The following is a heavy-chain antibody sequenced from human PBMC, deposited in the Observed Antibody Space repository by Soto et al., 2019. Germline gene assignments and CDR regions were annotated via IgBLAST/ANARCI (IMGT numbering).Heavy chain of an antibody. D-gene: IGHD3-3*01. CDR2: IYYSGST. V-gene: IGHV4-39*01. Sequence: SETLSLTCTVSGGSISSSSYYWGWIRQPPGKGLEWIGSIYYSGSTYYNPSLKSRVTISVDTSKSQFSLKLSSVTAADTAVYYCARRSNYEFWSGYPRPNWFDPWGQGTRVTVAS. CDR3: ARRSNYEFWSGYPRPNWFDP. CDR1: GGSISSSSYY. J-gene: IGHJ5*02.